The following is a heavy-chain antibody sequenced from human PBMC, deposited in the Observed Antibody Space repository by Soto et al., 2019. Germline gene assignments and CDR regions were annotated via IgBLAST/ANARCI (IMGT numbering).Heavy chain of an antibody. J-gene: IGHJ4*02. CDR2: ISGSGGST. CDR1: GFTFSSYA. D-gene: IGHD3-16*02. Sequence: GGSLRLSCAASGFTFSSYAMSWVRQAPGKGLEWVSAISGSGGSTYYADSVKGRFTISRDNSKNTRYLQMNSLRAEDTAVYYCAKVSGFYYDYIWGSYHDYWGQGTLVTVSS. V-gene: IGHV3-23*01. CDR3: AKVSGFYYDYIWGSYHDY.